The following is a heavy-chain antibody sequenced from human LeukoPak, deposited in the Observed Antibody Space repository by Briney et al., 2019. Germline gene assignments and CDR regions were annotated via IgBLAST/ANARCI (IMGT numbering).Heavy chain of an antibody. CDR1: CGSVSSYY. V-gene: IGHV4-59*02. D-gene: IGHD1-26*01. J-gene: IGHJ3*02. CDR3: ARVRLSGTYLDAFDI. Sequence: KSSETLSLTCTVSCGSVSSYYWSWIRQPPGKGLEWIGYIYYSGSTNYNPSLKSRVTISVDTSKNQFSLKLNSITTADTAVYYCARVRLSGTYLDAFDIWGQGTMVTVSS. CDR2: IYYSGST.